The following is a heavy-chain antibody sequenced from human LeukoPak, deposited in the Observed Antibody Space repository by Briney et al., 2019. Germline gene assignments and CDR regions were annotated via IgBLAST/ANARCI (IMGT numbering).Heavy chain of an antibody. CDR2: MYHSGST. D-gene: IGHD4-23*01. CDR1: GYSISSGYY. Sequence: PSGTLSLTCTVSGYSISSGYYWTWIRQPPGKGLEWIGNMYHSGSTYNNPSLKSRVTISVDTSKNQFSLKLSSVSAADTAVYYCARGGGNGGGWVGHYFYMDVWGKGTTVTVSS. V-gene: IGHV4-38-2*02. CDR3: ARGGGNGGGWVGHYFYMDV. J-gene: IGHJ6*03.